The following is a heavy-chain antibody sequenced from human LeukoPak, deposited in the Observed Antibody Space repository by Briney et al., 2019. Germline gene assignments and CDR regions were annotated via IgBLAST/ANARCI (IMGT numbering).Heavy chain of an antibody. CDR3: AKELTLIRGVISSNFDY. CDR1: GFTFSSYG. V-gene: IGHV3-23*01. J-gene: IGHJ4*02. CDR2: ISGSGGST. D-gene: IGHD3-10*01. Sequence: PGGTLRLSCAASGFTFSSYGMSWVRQAPGKGLEWVSAISGSGGSTYYADSVKGRFTISRDNSKNTLYLQMNSLRAEDTAVYYCAKELTLIRGVISSNFDYWGQGTLVTVSS.